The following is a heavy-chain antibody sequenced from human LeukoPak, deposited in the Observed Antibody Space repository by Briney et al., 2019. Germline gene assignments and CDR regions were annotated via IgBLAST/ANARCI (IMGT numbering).Heavy chain of an antibody. CDR2: INTDETIT. CDR1: GFTFSSHW. Sequence: GGSLRLSCAASGFTFSSHWMHWVRQAPGKGPMWISRINTDETITTYADSVKGRFTISRDNAKNTLYLQMNNLRAEDTAVYYCAKSYCGGDCYIDYWGQGTLVTVSS. CDR3: AKSYCGGDCYIDY. V-gene: IGHV3-74*01. J-gene: IGHJ4*02. D-gene: IGHD2-21*02.